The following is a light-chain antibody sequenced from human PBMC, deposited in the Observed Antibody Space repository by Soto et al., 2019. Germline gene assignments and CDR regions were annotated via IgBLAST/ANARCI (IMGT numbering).Light chain of an antibody. V-gene: IGLV2-23*01. CDR3: CSYAGSSTLV. Sequence: QSVLTQPASVSGSPGQSITISCTGTSSDVGSYKFVSWYQQHPGKAPKLMIYEGSKRPSGVSNRFSGSKSGNTASLTISGLQAEDGADYYCCSYAGSSTLVLGGGTKVTVL. CDR1: SSDVGSYKF. CDR2: EGS. J-gene: IGLJ2*01.